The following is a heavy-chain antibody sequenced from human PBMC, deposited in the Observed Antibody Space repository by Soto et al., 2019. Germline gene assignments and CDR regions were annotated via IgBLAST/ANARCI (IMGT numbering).Heavy chain of an antibody. CDR1: GGSFSGYY. CDR3: ARGEKWLRLIRVRGYYMDV. J-gene: IGHJ6*03. D-gene: IGHD5-12*01. CDR2: INHSGST. Sequence: SETLSLTCAVYGGSFSGYYWSWIRQPPGKGLEWIGEINHSGSTNYNPSLKSRVTISVDTSKNQFSLKLSSVTAADTAVYYCARGEKWLRLIRVRGYYMDVWGKGTTVTVSS. V-gene: IGHV4-34*01.